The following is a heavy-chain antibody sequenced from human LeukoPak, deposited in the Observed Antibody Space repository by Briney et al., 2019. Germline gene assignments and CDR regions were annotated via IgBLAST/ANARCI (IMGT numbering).Heavy chain of an antibody. D-gene: IGHD6-13*01. CDR1: GYSFTNYW. J-gene: IGHJ6*02. V-gene: IGHV5-51*01. CDR2: IHPGDSDT. CDR3: AREISAAAEGYGMDV. Sequence: GESLEISCQGSGYSFTNYWIVWVRQMPGKGLEWVGIIHPGDSDTRYSPSFQGQVTISADKAINAAYLRWSSLKASDTAIYYCAREISAAAEGYGMDVWGQGTTVTVSS.